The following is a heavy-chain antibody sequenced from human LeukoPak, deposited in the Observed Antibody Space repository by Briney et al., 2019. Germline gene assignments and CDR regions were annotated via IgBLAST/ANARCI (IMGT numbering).Heavy chain of an antibody. J-gene: IGHJ4*02. CDR3: ARDWTGSFDY. D-gene: IGHD3/OR15-3a*01. CDR1: GFTFNWYY. Sequence: GGSLRLSCAASGFTFNWYYMTWVRQAPGKGLEWVASIKEDGSEKYYVDSVRGLFTISRDNAKNSLYLQMNSLRAEDTAVYYCARDWTGSFDYWGQGTLVTVSS. V-gene: IGHV3-7*01. CDR2: IKEDGSEK.